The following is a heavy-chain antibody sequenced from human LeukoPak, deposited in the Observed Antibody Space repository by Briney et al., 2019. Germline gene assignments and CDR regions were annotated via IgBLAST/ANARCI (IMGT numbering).Heavy chain of an antibody. J-gene: IGHJ6*03. V-gene: IGHV4-4*07. CDR1: GGSISSYY. CDR3: ARDLGYCSSTSCYYYYYYMDV. Sequence: SETLPLTCTVSGGSISSYYWSWIRQPAGKGLEWIGRIYTSGSTNYNPSLKSRVTMSVDTSKNQFSLKLSSVTAADTAVYYCARDLGYCSSTSCYYYYYYMDVWGKGTTVTVSS. D-gene: IGHD2-2*01. CDR2: IYTSGST.